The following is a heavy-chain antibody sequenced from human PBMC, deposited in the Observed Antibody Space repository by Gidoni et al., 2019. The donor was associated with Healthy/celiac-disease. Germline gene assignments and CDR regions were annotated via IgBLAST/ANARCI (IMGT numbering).Heavy chain of an antibody. CDR3: AKEPGYSEGYGEPRNWFDP. J-gene: IGHJ5*02. CDR2: ISGSGGST. D-gene: IGHD5-18*01. CDR1: GFTFSSYA. V-gene: IGHV3-23*01. Sequence: DVQLLVSGVGLVQPGGSLSLSCAASGFTFSSYAMSWVRQAPGTGLEWVSAISGSGGSTYYADSVKGRFTISRDNSKNTLYLQMNSLRAEDTAVYYCAKEPGYSEGYGEPRNWFDPWGQGTLVTVSS.